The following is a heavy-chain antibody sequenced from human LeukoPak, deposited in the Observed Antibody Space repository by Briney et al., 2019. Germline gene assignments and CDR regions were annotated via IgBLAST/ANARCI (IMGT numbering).Heavy chain of an antibody. Sequence: GGSLRLSCAASGFTFSSYWMSWVRQAPGKGLEWVANIKQDGSEKYYVDSVKGRFTISRDNAKNSLYLQMNSLRAEDTAVYYCARVPVVPAAIIWFDPWGQGTLVTVSS. CDR1: GFTFSSYW. J-gene: IGHJ5*02. CDR3: ARVPVVPAAIIWFDP. D-gene: IGHD2-2*01. CDR2: IKQDGSEK. V-gene: IGHV3-7*03.